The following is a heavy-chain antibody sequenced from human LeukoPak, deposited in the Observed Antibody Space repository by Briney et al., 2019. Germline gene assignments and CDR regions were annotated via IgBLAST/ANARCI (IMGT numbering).Heavy chain of an antibody. CDR2: IYYSGST. V-gene: IGHV4-39*07. D-gene: IGHD3-22*01. CDR3: ARDFDSSGYLTA. CDR1: GGSISSSTYY. J-gene: IGHJ4*02. Sequence: SETLSLTCTVSGGSISSSTYYWGWIRQPPGKGLEWIGTIYYSGSTYYNPSLKSRVTISVDKSKNQFSLKLSSVTAADTAVYYCARDFDSSGYLTAWGQGTLVTVSS.